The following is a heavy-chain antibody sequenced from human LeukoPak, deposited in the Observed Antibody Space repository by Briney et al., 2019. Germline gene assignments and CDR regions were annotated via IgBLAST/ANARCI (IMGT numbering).Heavy chain of an antibody. CDR2: IYYSGST. Sequence: SETLSLTCTVSGGSISSYYWSWIRQPPGKGLEWIGYIYYSGSTNYNPSLKSRVTISVDTSKNQFSLKLSPVTAADTAVYYCARNLGGYYLDYWGQGTLVTVSS. CDR3: ARNLGGYYLDY. V-gene: IGHV4-59*01. CDR1: GGSISSYY. D-gene: IGHD3-16*01. J-gene: IGHJ4*02.